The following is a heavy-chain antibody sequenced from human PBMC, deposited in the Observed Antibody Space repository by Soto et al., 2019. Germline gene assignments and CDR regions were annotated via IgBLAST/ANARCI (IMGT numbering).Heavy chain of an antibody. CDR3: ARAHYDYYGSGDHYYGMDV. J-gene: IGHJ6*02. D-gene: IGHD3-10*01. V-gene: IGHV1-2*04. Sequence: ASVEVSCKASGYTFTGYYMHWVRQAPGQGLGCFGWINPNSGGTTYAQKFQGWVTMTRDTSISTAYMELSRLRSDDTAVYYCARAHYDYYGSGDHYYGMDVWGQGTTVTVS. CDR2: INPNSGGT. CDR1: GYTFTGYY.